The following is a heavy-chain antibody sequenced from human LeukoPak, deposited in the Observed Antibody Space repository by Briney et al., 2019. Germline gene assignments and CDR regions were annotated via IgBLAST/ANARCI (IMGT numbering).Heavy chain of an antibody. D-gene: IGHD4-23*01. CDR1: GFTFSSYS. CDR3: TTTDGGNSGG. CDR2: IKSKSDGGTT. V-gene: IGHV3-15*07. Sequence: GGSLRLSCVDSGFTFSSYSMNWVRQAPGKGLEWVGRIKSKSDGGTTDYAAPVKDRFTISRDDSRNTLYLQMNSLKTEDTAVYYCTTTDGGNSGGWGQGTLVTVSS. J-gene: IGHJ4*02.